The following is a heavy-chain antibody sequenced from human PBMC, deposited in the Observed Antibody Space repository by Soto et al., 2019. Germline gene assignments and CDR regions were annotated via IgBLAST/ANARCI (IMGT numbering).Heavy chain of an antibody. V-gene: IGHV4-59*01. J-gene: IGHJ5*02. CDR1: AGSITTSY. CDR2: ISYRGST. D-gene: IGHD3-22*01. Sequence: PSETLSLTCTVSAGSITTSYWSWIRQPLGKALEWIGYISYRGSTNYNPCLKSRLTISIDTSKSQISLKLTSMTTADTAVYYCASSGIVGREVNTWFDPWGQGTLVTVSS. CDR3: ASSGIVGREVNTWFDP.